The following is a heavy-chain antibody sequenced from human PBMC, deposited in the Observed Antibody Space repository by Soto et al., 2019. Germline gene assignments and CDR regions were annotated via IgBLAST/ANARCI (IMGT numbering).Heavy chain of an antibody. J-gene: IGHJ5*02. CDR2: IWYDGSNK. CDR1: GFTFSSYG. CDR3: ARDWFRRSSLKMVNWFDP. D-gene: IGHD6-13*01. V-gene: IGHV3-33*01. Sequence: QVQLVESGGGVVQPGRSLRLSCAASGFTFSSYGMHWVRQAPGKGLEWVAVIWYDGSNKYYADSVKGRFTISRDNSKNTLYLQMNSLRAEDTAVYYCARDWFRRSSLKMVNWFDPWGQGTLVTVSS.